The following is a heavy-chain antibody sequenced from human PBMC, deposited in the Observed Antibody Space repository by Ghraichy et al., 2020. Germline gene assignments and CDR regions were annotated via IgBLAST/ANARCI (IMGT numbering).Heavy chain of an antibody. CDR2: IWYDGSNK. D-gene: IGHD2-2*01. CDR3: ARGSHDRVVVPAAMGPDY. CDR1: GFTFSSYG. J-gene: IGHJ4*02. Sequence: GGSLRLSCAASGFTFSSYGMHWVRQAPGKGLEWVAVIWYDGSNKYYADSVKGRFTISRDNSKNTLYLQMNSLRAEDTAVYYCARGSHDRVVVPAAMGPDYWGQGTLVTVSS. V-gene: IGHV3-33*01.